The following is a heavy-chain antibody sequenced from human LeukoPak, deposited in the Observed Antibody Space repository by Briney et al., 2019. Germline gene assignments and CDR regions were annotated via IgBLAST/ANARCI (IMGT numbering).Heavy chain of an antibody. Sequence: PSETLSLTCTVSGGSISSSSYYWGWIRQPPGKGLEWIGSIYYSGSTYYNPSLKSRVTISVDTSKNQCSLKLSSVTAADTAVYYCARLDGKGDAFDIWGQGTMVTVSS. J-gene: IGHJ3*02. D-gene: IGHD1-1*01. CDR2: IYYSGST. CDR1: GGSISSSSYY. V-gene: IGHV4-39*01. CDR3: ARLDGKGDAFDI.